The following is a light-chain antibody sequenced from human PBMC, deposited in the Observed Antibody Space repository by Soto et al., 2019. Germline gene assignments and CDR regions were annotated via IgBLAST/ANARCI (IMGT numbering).Light chain of an antibody. CDR3: QQYKNWPPWT. CDR1: QSVGSD. J-gene: IGKJ1*01. V-gene: IGKV3D-15*01. CDR2: DIF. Sequence: EIVLSQSPGALSLSPGERATLYCRASQSVGSDLAWYQQKPGQAPRLVIYDIFTRATGVPTRISGSGSGTEFTLTISSLQSEDFAVYYCQQYKNWPPWTFGQGTKVDI.